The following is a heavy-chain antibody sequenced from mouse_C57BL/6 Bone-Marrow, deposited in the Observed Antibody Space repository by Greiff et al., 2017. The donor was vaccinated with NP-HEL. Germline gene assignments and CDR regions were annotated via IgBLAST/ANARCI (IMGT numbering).Heavy chain of an antibody. V-gene: IGHV1-53*01. CDR3: ASYRGNYFACFAF. CDR2: INPSNGGT. Sequence: QVQLQQPGTELVKPGASVKLSCKASGYTFTSYWMHWVKQRPGQGLEWIGNINPSNGGTNYNEKFKSKATLTVDKSSSTAYMQLSSLTSEDSAVYSCASYRGNYFACFAFWGQGTLVTVSA. CDR1: GYTFTSYW. D-gene: IGHD2-1*01. J-gene: IGHJ3*01.